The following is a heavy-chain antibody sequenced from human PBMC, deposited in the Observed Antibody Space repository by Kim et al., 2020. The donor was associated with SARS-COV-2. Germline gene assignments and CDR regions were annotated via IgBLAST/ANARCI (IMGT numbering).Heavy chain of an antibody. CDR3: ARRLYYDILTGYYEAAYYFDY. J-gene: IGHJ4*02. Sequence: SETLSLTCTVSGGSISSSSYYWGWIRQPPGKGLEWIGSIYYSGSTYYNPSLKSRVTISVDTSRNQFSLKLSSVTAADTAVYYCARRLYYDILTGYYEAAYYFDYWGQGTLVTVSS. CDR2: IYYSGST. D-gene: IGHD3-9*01. V-gene: IGHV4-39*01. CDR1: GGSISSSSYY.